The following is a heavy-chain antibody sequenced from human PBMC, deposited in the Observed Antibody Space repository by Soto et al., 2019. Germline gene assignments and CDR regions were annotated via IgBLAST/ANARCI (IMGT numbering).Heavy chain of an antibody. CDR3: ACIFSGGYGYGFYYYGMDV. CDR2: IFYSGST. V-gene: IGHV4-39*01. CDR1: DCSISCRSYY. J-gene: IGHJ6*02. D-gene: IGHD5-18*01. Sequence: SEIQCLTGTFSDCSISCRSYYWRWKRQPAGKGLEWIGSIFYSGSTYYNPSLKSRVSISVDTSKNQFSLKLSSVTAADTAVYYCACIFSGGYGYGFYYYGMDVWGQGTTVTVSS.